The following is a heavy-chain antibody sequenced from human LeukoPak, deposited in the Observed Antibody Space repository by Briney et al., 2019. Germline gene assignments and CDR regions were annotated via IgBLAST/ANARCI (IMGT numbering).Heavy chain of an antibody. Sequence: KIGESLKISCKGSGYSFTSYWIGWVRQMPGKGLEWMGIIYPGDSDTRYSPSFQGQVTISADKSISTAYLQWSSLKASDTAMYYCARQGRWQQLVESVSSWFDPWGQGTLVTVSS. V-gene: IGHV5-51*01. CDR1: GYSFTSYW. J-gene: IGHJ5*02. D-gene: IGHD6-13*01. CDR3: ARQGRWQQLVESVSSWFDP. CDR2: IYPGDSDT.